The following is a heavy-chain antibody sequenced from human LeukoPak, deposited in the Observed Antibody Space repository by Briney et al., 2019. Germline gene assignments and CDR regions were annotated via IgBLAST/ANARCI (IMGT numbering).Heavy chain of an antibody. CDR3: ARSKYSVFYYFDY. J-gene: IGHJ4*02. CDR2: INPNSGGT. Sequence: ASVKVSCKASGYTFTGYYMHWVRQAPGQGLEWMGWINPNSGGTNYAQKFQGRVTMTRDTSISTAYMELSRLRSDDTAVYYCARSKYSVFYYFDYWGQGTLVTVSS. D-gene: IGHD5/OR15-5a*01. CDR1: GYTFTGYY. V-gene: IGHV1-2*02.